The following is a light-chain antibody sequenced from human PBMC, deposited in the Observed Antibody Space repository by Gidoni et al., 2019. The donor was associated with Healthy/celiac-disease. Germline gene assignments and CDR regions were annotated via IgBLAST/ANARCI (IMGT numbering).Light chain of an antibody. CDR2: GAS. CDR1: QSVSSN. CDR3: QQYNNWPPLT. V-gene: IGKV3-15*01. Sequence: EIVMTQSPATLSVSPGERATLPCSASQSVSSNLAWYQQKPGQAPRLLIDGASTRAAGIPARFSGSGAGTEFTLTISSLQSEDFAVYYCQQYNNWPPLTFGGGTKVEIK. J-gene: IGKJ4*01.